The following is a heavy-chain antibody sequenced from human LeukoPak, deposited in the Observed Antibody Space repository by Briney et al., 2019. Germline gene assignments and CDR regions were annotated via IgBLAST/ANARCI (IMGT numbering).Heavy chain of an antibody. Sequence: AASVKVSCKASGYTFTGYYMHWVRQAPGQGLEWMGWINPNSGDTNYAQKFQGRVTMTRDTSISTAYMELSRLRSDDTAVYCCARDKALEDYYDSSGYYRFWYMDVWGKGTTVTVSS. D-gene: IGHD3-22*01. CDR1: GYTFTGYY. J-gene: IGHJ6*03. V-gene: IGHV1-2*02. CDR2: INPNSGDT. CDR3: ARDKALEDYYDSSGYYRFWYMDV.